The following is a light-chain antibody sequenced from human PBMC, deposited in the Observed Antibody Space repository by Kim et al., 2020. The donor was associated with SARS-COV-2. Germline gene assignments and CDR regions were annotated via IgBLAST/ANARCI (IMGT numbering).Light chain of an antibody. J-gene: IGLJ2*01. CDR1: NIGSKS. CDR3: RVWDSASDHPV. V-gene: IGLV3-21*01. Sequence: SYELSQPPSVSVAPGKTAKITCGGNNIGSKSVHWYQQEPGQAPVMVIYYDSDRPSGIPERFSGSNSGNTATLTISRVEAGDEADYYCRVWDSASDHPVFGGGTQLTVL. CDR2: YDS.